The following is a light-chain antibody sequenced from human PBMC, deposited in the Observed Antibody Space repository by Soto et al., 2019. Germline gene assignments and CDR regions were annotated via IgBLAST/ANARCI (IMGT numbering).Light chain of an antibody. CDR1: SSDVGGYNY. J-gene: IGLJ1*01. Sequence: QSVLTQPASVSGSPGQSITISCTGTSSDVGGYNYVSWYQQQPGKAPKLMIYQVTNRPSGVSNRFSGSRSGNTASLTISGLQAEDEAEYYCSSYTDSSNYVFGNGTKVTV. CDR2: QVT. V-gene: IGLV2-14*01. CDR3: SSYTDSSNYV.